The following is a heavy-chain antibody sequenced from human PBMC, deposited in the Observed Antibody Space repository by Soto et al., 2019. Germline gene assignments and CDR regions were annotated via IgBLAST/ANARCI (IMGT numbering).Heavy chain of an antibody. CDR1: GYTLTELS. Sequence: ASVKVSCKVSGYTLTELSMHWVRQAPGKGLEWMGGFDPEDGETIYAQKFQGRVTMTEDTSTDTAYMELSSLRSEDTAVYYCATVSYCSSTSCYGWGEWFDPWGQGTLVTVSS. D-gene: IGHD2-2*01. J-gene: IGHJ5*02. CDR3: ATVSYCSSTSCYGWGEWFDP. CDR2: FDPEDGET. V-gene: IGHV1-24*01.